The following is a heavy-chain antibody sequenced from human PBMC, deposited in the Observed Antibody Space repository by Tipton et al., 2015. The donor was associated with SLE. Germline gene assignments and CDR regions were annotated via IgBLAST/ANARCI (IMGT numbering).Heavy chain of an antibody. CDR2: ISYDGSNK. CDR1: GYTFTSYD. Sequence: QLVQSGAEVKKPGASVKVSCKASGYTFTSYDINWVRQAPGQGLEWVAVISYDGSNKYYADSVKGRFTISRDNSKNTLYLQMNSLRAEDTAVYYCARDLGQWGFDYWGQGTLVTVSS. D-gene: IGHD1-26*01. V-gene: IGHV3-30*16. CDR3: ARDLGQWGFDY. J-gene: IGHJ4*02.